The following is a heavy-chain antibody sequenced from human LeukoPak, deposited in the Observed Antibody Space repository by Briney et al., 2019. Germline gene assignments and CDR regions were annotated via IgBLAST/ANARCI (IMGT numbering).Heavy chain of an antibody. D-gene: IGHD3-22*01. J-gene: IGHJ4*02. CDR3: ARDLHYYDSSAYHPVSY. CDR2: ICYISSYI. V-gene: IGHV3-21*01. Sequence: GGSLRLSCEASGFTFSSYTMNWVRQAPGKGLEWVSSICYISSYIYYADSVKGRFTISRDNAKNSLYLQMNSLRAEDTAVYYCARDLHYYDSSAYHPVSYWGQGTLVTVSS. CDR1: GFTFSSYT.